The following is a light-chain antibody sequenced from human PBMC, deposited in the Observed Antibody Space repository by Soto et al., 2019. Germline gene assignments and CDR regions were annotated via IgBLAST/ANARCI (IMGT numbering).Light chain of an antibody. CDR1: QGCSSN. CDR3: QQFTNWPPIT. V-gene: IGKV3-15*01. Sequence: IVMAQSASTVSLSPGERATLSCRPSQGCSSNLAWYQQKRGQAPRLLIYSASIGATGTPARFSGSGSGSDFTLTISSLEPEDAAIYYCQQFTNWPPITFGQGT. CDR2: SAS. J-gene: IGKJ5*01.